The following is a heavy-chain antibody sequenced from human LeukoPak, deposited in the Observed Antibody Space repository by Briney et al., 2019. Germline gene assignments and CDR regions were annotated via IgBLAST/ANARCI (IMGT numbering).Heavy chain of an antibody. CDR3: AKDRGAAAGRAVFDY. V-gene: IGHV3-23*01. J-gene: IGHJ4*02. CDR2: ISGSGGST. CDR1: GFTFSSYA. D-gene: IGHD6-13*01. Sequence: GGSLRLSCAASGFTFSSYAMSRVRQAPGKGLEWVSAISGSGGSTYYADSVKGRFTISRDNSKNTLYLQMNSLRAEDTAVYYCAKDRGAAAGRAVFDYWGQGTLVTVSS.